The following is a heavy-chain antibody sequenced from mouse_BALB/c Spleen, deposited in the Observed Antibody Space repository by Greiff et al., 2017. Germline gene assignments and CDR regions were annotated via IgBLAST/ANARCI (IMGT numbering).Heavy chain of an antibody. CDR1: GFSLTSYG. J-gene: IGHJ4*01. Sequence: VQLQESGPGLVAPSQSLSITCTVSGFSLTSYGVHWVRQPPGKGLEWLGVIWAGGSTNYNSALMSRLSISKDNSKSQVFLKMNSLQTDDTAMYYCARVGYGNFSYAMDYWGQGTSVTVSS. CDR3: ARVGYGNFSYAMDY. V-gene: IGHV2-9*02. CDR2: IWAGGST. D-gene: IGHD2-10*02.